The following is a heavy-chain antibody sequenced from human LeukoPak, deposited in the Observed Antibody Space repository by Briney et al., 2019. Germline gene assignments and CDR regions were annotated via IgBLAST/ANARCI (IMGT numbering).Heavy chain of an antibody. CDR3: ARVAPSRYYFDY. Sequence: GGPLRLSCAASGFTFSSYSMNWVRQAPGKGLEWVSSISSSSSYIYYADSVKGRFTISRDNAKNSLYLQMNSLRAEDTAVYYCARVAPSRYYFDYWVQGTLVTVSS. CDR2: ISSSSSYI. V-gene: IGHV3-21*01. J-gene: IGHJ4*02. CDR1: GFTFSSYS.